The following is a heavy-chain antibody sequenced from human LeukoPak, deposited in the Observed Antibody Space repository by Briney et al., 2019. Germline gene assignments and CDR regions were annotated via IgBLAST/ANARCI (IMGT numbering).Heavy chain of an antibody. D-gene: IGHD6-13*01. CDR2: INHSGST. CDR1: GGSFSGYY. V-gene: IGHV4-34*01. Sequence: PSETLSLTCAVYGGSFSGYYWSWIRQPPGKGLEWIGEINHSGSTNYNPSLKSRATISVDTSKNQFSLKLSSVTAADTAVYYCARGRSSSWYVDYWGQGTLVTVSS. CDR3: ARGRSSSWYVDY. J-gene: IGHJ4*02.